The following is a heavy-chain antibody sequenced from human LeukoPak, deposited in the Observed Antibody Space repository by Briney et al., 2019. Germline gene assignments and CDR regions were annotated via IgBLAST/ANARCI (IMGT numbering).Heavy chain of an antibody. D-gene: IGHD3-10*01. V-gene: IGHV4-59*01. CDR1: GGSISSYY. CDR2: IYYSGNT. J-gene: IGHJ4*02. CDR3: ARAYGSGSYYNVHAY. Sequence: SETLSLTCTVSGGSISSYYWSWIRQPPGKGLEWIGYIYYSGNTNYNPSLKSRVTISVDTSKNQFSLKPSSVTAADTAVYYCARAYGSGSYYNVHAYWGQGTLVTVSS.